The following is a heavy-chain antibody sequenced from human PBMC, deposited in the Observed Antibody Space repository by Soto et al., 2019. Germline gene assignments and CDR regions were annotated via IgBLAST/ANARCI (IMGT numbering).Heavy chain of an antibody. D-gene: IGHD6-19*01. V-gene: IGHV4-34*01. CDR2: INHSGST. J-gene: IGHJ6*02. CDR3: AKTKQWLVKDYDFGMDV. Sequence: SETLSLTCAVYGGSFSGYYWSWIRQPPGKGLEWIGEINHSGSTNYNPSLKSRVTISVDTSKNQFSLKLSSVTAADTAVYYCAKTKQWLVKDYDFGMDVWGQGTTVTVSS. CDR1: GGSFSGYY.